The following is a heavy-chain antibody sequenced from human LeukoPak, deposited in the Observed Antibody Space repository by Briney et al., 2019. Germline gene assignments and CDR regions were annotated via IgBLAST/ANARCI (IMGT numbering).Heavy chain of an antibody. Sequence: GASVKVSCKASEYTFTDYYMHWVQQAPGKGLEWMGLVDPEDGETIYAEKFQGRVTMTADTSTDTAYMELSSLRSEDTAVYYCATDYCSSTSCYSGVDYWGQGTLVTVSS. CDR2: VDPEDGET. J-gene: IGHJ4*02. V-gene: IGHV1-69-2*01. CDR1: EYTFTDYY. D-gene: IGHD2-2*01. CDR3: ATDYCSSTSCYSGVDY.